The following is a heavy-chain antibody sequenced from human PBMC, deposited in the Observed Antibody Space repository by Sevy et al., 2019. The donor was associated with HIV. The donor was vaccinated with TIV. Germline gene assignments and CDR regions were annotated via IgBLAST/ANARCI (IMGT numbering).Heavy chain of an antibody. CDR1: GFTFSNYY. CDR3: ARDPTYYDFWSGYYTGWFDP. J-gene: IGHJ5*02. V-gene: IGHV3-11*01. CDR2: ISGTGNTK. Sequence: GGSLRLSCAASGFTFSNYYMNWIRQAPGKGLEWVSYISGTGNTKYYTDPVKGRFTISRDNAKNSLFLQMDSLRVEDTAVYYCARDPTYYDFWSGYYTGWFDPWGQGTLVTVSS. D-gene: IGHD3-3*01.